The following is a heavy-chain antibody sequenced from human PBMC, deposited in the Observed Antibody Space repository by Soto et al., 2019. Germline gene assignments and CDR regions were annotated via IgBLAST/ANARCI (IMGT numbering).Heavy chain of an antibody. J-gene: IGHJ6*02. D-gene: IGHD6-13*01. CDR2: IKQDGREK. CDR3: ASDGVAAAGLSTSHGMDV. Sequence: EVQLVESGGGLVQPGGSLRLSCAASGFIFSNYWMTWVRQAPGKGLEWVAHIKQDGREKYYVDSLKGRFTISRDNAKKSXXLQRERLRVAGTAVYYCASDGVAAAGLSTSHGMDVWGPGTTVTASS. CDR1: GFIFSNYW. V-gene: IGHV3-7*01.